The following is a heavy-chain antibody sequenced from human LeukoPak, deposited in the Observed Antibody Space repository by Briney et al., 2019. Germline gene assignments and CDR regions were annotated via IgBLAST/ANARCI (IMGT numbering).Heavy chain of an antibody. CDR3: ARHNWVVTATNYYFDY. V-gene: IGHV4-59*08. Sequence: SETLSLTCTVSGGYISSYYWSWIRQPPGKGLEWIGYIYYSGSTNYNPSLKSRVTISVDTSKNQFSLKLSSVTAADTAVYYCARHNWVVTATNYYFDYWGQGTLVTVSP. CDR2: IYYSGST. CDR1: GGYISSYY. D-gene: IGHD2-21*02. J-gene: IGHJ4*02.